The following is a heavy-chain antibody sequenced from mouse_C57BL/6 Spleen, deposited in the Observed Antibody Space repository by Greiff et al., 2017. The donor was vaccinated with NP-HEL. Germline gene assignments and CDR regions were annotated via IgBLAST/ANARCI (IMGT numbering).Heavy chain of an antibody. Sequence: VQLQQSGPELVKPGASVKIPCKASGYTFTDYNMDWVKQSHGKSLEWIGDINPNNGGTIYNQKFKGKATLTVDKSSSTAYMELRSLTSEDTAVYYCARLDYGGYYFDYWGQGTTLTVSS. J-gene: IGHJ2*01. V-gene: IGHV1-18*01. D-gene: IGHD2-4*01. CDR3: ARLDYGGYYFDY. CDR2: INPNNGGT. CDR1: GYTFTDYN.